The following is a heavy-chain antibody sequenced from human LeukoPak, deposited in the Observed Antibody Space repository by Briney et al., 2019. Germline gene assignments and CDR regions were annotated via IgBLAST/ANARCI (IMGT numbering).Heavy chain of an antibody. J-gene: IGHJ4*02. Sequence: SVKVSRKASGGTLSSYAISWVRQAPGQGLEWMGGIIPMFGTANYAQKFQGRVTITTDESTSTAYMELSSLRSEDTAVYYCAREGYCSGGSCYPRHYFDHWGQGILVTVSS. CDR2: IIPMFGTA. D-gene: IGHD2-15*01. CDR3: AREGYCSGGSCYPRHYFDH. V-gene: IGHV1-69*05. CDR1: GGTLSSYA.